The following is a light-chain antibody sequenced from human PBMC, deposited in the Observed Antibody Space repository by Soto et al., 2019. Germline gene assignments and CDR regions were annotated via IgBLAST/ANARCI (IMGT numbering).Light chain of an antibody. Sequence: QSVLTQPASVSGSPGQSITISCAGTISDVGGYNYVSWYQQHPGKAPKLIIYDVSDRPSGVSNRFSGSRSGNTASLTISGLQAEDEAEYYCSSDKNSLFVFGTRTKVTVL. CDR2: DVS. CDR3: SSDKNSLFV. V-gene: IGLV2-14*03. CDR1: ISDVGGYNY. J-gene: IGLJ1*01.